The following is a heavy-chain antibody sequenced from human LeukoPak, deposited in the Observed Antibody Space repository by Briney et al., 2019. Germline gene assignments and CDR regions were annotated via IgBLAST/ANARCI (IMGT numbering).Heavy chain of an antibody. D-gene: IGHD5-18*01. CDR3: ARDRGWAGYTYGFYY. Sequence: GASVRVSCKASGGTFISYAISWVRQAPGQGLEWMGGIIPIFGTANYAQKFQGRVTITADESTSTAHMELSSLRSEDTAVYYCARDRGWAGYTYGFYYWGQGTLVTVSS. J-gene: IGHJ4*02. CDR1: GGTFISYA. V-gene: IGHV1-69*01. CDR2: IIPIFGTA.